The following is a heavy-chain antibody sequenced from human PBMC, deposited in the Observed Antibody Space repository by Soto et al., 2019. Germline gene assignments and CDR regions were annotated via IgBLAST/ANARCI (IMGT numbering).Heavy chain of an antibody. CDR3: ARYCSGGSCYPTYYGLDV. D-gene: IGHD2-15*01. CDR1: GFTFSSYG. J-gene: IGHJ6*02. CDR2: TWYDGSKA. Sequence: GGSLRLSCVASGFTFSSYGMSWVRQAPGKGLEWVALTWYDGSKAYYAEPVKGRFTISRDNSKNTLYLQMNSLRAEDTAVYYCARYCSGGSCYPTYYGLDVWGQGTTVTVSS. V-gene: IGHV3-33*08.